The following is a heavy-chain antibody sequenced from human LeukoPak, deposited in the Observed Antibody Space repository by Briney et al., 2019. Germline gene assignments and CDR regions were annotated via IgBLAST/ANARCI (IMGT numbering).Heavy chain of an antibody. CDR3: AREGPRPWELLSLRYYYYYGMDV. J-gene: IGHJ6*02. CDR2: ISAYNGNT. D-gene: IGHD1-26*01. CDR1: GYTFTSYG. V-gene: IGHV1-18*01. Sequence: ASVKVSCTASGYTFTSYGISWVRQAPGQGLGWMGWISAYNGNTNYAQKLQGRVTMTTDTSTSTAYMELRSLRSDDTAVYYCAREGPRPWELLSLRYYYYYGMDVWGQGTTVTVSS.